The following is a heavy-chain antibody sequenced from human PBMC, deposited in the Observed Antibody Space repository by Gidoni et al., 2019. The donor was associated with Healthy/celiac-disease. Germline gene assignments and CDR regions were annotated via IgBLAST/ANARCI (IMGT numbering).Heavy chain of an antibody. D-gene: IGHD3-3*01. V-gene: IGHV4-59*01. Sequence: QVQLQESGPGLVKPSATLSLTCTVSGGSISSYYWSWIRQPPEKGLEWIGYIYYSGSTNYNPSLKSRVTISVDTSKNQFSLKLSSVTAADTAVYYCARGTLDRDQTYYDFWSGYYTSWFDPWGQGTLVTVSS. CDR3: ARGTLDRDQTYYDFWSGYYTSWFDP. J-gene: IGHJ5*02. CDR1: GGSISSYY. CDR2: IYYSGST.